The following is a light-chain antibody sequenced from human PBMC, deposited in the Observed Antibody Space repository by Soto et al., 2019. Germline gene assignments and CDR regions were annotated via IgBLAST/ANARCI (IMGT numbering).Light chain of an antibody. CDR1: QSIYNY. J-gene: IGKJ2*01. V-gene: IGKV1-39*01. CDR2: AAS. CDR3: QQSYSTPVT. Sequence: DLQMTQSPSSLSASVGDRVTITCRASQSIYNYLNWYQQKPGKAPKLLIYAASSLQSGVPSRFSGSGSGTDITLTTGSLPPEDFATYYGQQSYSTPVTCGRGPKLEIK.